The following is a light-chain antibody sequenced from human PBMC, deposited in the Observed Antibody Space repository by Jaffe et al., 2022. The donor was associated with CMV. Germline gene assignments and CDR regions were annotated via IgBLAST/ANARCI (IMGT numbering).Light chain of an antibody. V-gene: IGLV3-1*01. CDR1: KLGDKY. J-gene: IGLJ2*01. Sequence: SYELTQPPSLSVSPGQTANITCSGDKLGDKYTCWYQQRPGQSPVLVIYLDTKRPSGIPERFSGSNSGNTATLTISGTQAMDEADYYCQTWDSSTAALFGGGTKLTVL. CDR2: LDT. CDR3: QTWDSSTAAL.